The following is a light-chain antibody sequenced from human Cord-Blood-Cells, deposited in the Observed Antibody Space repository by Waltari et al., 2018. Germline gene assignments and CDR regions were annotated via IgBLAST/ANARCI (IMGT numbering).Light chain of an antibody. CDR2: SAS. CDR1: QSIRSY. Sequence: DIQMTQSPSSLSAPVGDRVTITCRASQSIRSYLNWYQQKPGKAPKLLIYSASSLQSGVPSRFSGSGSGTDFTLTISSLQPEDVATYYCQQSYSTLSTFGQGTRLEIK. J-gene: IGKJ5*01. CDR3: QQSYSTLST. V-gene: IGKV1-39*01.